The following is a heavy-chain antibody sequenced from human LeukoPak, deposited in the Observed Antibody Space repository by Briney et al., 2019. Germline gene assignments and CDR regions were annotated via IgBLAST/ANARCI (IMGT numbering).Heavy chain of an antibody. CDR3: TTDFGQLEL. CDR1: GCTFSSYA. Sequence: GGSLRLSCAASGCTFSSYAMSWVRQAPGKGLEWVGRIKSKTDGGTTDYAAPVKGRFTISRDDSKNTLYLQMNSLKTEDTAVYYCTTDFGQLELWGQGTMVTVSS. D-gene: IGHD1-1*01. CDR2: IKSKTDGGTT. J-gene: IGHJ3*01. V-gene: IGHV3-15*01.